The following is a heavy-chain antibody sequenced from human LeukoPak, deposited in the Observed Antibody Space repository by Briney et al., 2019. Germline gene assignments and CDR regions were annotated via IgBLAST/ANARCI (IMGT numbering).Heavy chain of an antibody. V-gene: IGHV3-7*03. CDR2: IKQDGSEK. D-gene: IGHD3-10*01. J-gene: IGHJ4*02. Sequence: GGSLRLSCAASGFTFSSYWMSWVRQAPGKGREWVANIKQDGSEKYYVDSVKGRFTISRDNAKNSMYMQMNSLRAEDTAVYYCARDRYYGSGPDYWGQGTLVTVSS. CDR3: ARDRYYGSGPDY. CDR1: GFTFSSYW.